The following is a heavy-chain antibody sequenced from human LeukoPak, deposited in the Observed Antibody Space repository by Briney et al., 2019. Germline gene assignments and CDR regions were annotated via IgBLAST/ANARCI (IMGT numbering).Heavy chain of an antibody. CDR2: ISYDGSNK. CDR3: ARDLPPLGFLELSPAGYNWFDP. V-gene: IGHV3-30-3*01. J-gene: IGHJ5*02. CDR1: GFTFSSYA. Sequence: GGSLRLSCAASGFTFSSYAMHWVRQAPGKGLEWVAVISYDGSNKYYADSVKGRFTISRDNSKNTLYLQMNSLRAEDTAVYYCARDLPPLGFLELSPAGYNWFDPWGQGTLVTVSS. D-gene: IGHD3-3*01.